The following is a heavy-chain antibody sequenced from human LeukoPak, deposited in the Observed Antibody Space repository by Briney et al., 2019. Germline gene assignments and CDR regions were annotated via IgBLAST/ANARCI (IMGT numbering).Heavy chain of an antibody. V-gene: IGHV1-8*03. J-gene: IGHJ4*02. D-gene: IGHD3-22*01. CDR2: MNPNSGDT. Sequence: ASVKVSCKASGYTFTTYDINWVRQATGQGLEWMGWMNPNSGDTGYAQKFQGRVTFTRNTSINTAYMELSSLRSEGTAVYYCARGQPSYYYDSSGYAYWGQGTLVTVSS. CDR1: GYTFTTYD. CDR3: ARGQPSYYYDSSGYAY.